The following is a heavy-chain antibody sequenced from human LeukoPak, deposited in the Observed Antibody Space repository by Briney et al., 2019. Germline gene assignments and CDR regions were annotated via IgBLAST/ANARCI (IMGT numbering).Heavy chain of an antibody. V-gene: IGHV3-43*02. CDR3: AKGTGSGSFLVDY. CDR1: GFTFDNYA. Sequence: PGGSLRLSCAGSGFTFDNYAIHWVRQPPGKGLEWVSLISGTGGTIHQADSVKGRFTISRDNSKNSLYLQMSSLRTEDTAFYYCAKGTGSGSFLVDYWGQGTLVTVSS. CDR2: ISGTGGTI. J-gene: IGHJ4*02. D-gene: IGHD6-6*01.